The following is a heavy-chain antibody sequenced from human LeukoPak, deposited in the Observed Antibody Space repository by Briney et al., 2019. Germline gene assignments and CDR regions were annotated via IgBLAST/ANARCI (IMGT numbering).Heavy chain of an antibody. J-gene: IGHJ5*02. D-gene: IGHD6-6*01. V-gene: IGHV4-59*01. Sequence: PSETLSLTCTVSGASISSYYWSWIRQPPRKGLEWIGYIYYSGSTNYNPSLKSRVTISVDTSKNQFSLKLSSVTAADTAVYYCARGVVAARFWFDPWGQGTLVTVSS. CDR3: ARGVVAARFWFDP. CDR1: GASISSYY. CDR2: IYYSGST.